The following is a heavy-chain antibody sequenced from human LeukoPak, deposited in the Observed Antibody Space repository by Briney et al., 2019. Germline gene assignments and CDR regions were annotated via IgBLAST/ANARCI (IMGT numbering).Heavy chain of an antibody. V-gene: IGHV3-21*01. J-gene: IGHJ3*02. CDR3: ASMPIAAARAHAFDI. CDR2: ITSSSAYI. CDR1: GFNYSAYN. Sequence: PGGSLRLSCAASGFNYSAYNMNWVRQAPGKGLEWVASITSSSAYIYYGDSVKGRVRISRDNAKNSLYLQMTALIAEDTAVYYCASMPIAAARAHAFDIWGQGTMVTVSS. D-gene: IGHD6-13*01.